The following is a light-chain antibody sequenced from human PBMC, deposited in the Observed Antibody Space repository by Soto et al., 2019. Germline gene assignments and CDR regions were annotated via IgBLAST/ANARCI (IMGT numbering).Light chain of an antibody. CDR3: CSYTSTRTDV. CDR1: SSDIGGYNH. V-gene: IGLV2-14*03. J-gene: IGLJ1*01. Sequence: QSALTQPASVSGSPGQSITISCTGTSSDIGGYNHVSWYQQHPGKAPKLVIYDVSNRPSGASDRFSGSKSGNTASLTISGLQAEDEADYYCCSYTSTRTDVFGTGTKLTVL. CDR2: DVS.